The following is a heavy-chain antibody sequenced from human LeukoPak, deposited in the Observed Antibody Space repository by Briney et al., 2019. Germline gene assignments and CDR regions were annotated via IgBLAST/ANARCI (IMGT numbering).Heavy chain of an antibody. Sequence: GSLRLSCAASGFTFSSYSMNWVRQAPGKGLEWVSSISSSSGYIYYADSVKGRFTISRDNAKNSLYLQMNSLRAEDTAVYYCARDMGGGSSDYWGQGTLVTVSS. V-gene: IGHV3-21*01. D-gene: IGHD1-26*01. CDR2: ISSSSGYI. CDR3: ARDMGGGSSDY. CDR1: GFTFSSYS. J-gene: IGHJ4*02.